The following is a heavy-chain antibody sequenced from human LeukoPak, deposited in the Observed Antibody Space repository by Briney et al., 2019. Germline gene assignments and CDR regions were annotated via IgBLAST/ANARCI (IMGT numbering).Heavy chain of an antibody. CDR3: ARDGDSSGWTRSDY. CDR1: GGSISSTSYY. CDR2: IYYSAST. D-gene: IGHD6-19*01. J-gene: IGHJ4*02. V-gene: IGHV4-39*07. Sequence: SETLSLTCTVSGGSISSTSYYWGWIRQPPGKGLEWIGSIYYSASTYYNPSLKSRVAISADRSKNQFSLKLSSVTAADTAVYYCARDGDSSGWTRSDYWGQGTLVTVSS.